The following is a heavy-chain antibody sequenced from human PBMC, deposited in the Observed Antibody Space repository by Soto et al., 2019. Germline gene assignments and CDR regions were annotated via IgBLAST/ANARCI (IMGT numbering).Heavy chain of an antibody. D-gene: IGHD1-26*01. J-gene: IGHJ3*02. Sequence: ASVKVSCKASGYTFTSYGISWVRQAPGQGLEWMGWIGAYNGNTNYAQKLQGRVTMTTDTSTSTAYMELRSLRSDDTAVYYCARDAVRWESDAFDIWGQGTMVTVSS. V-gene: IGHV1-18*01. CDR3: ARDAVRWESDAFDI. CDR2: IGAYNGNT. CDR1: GYTFTSYG.